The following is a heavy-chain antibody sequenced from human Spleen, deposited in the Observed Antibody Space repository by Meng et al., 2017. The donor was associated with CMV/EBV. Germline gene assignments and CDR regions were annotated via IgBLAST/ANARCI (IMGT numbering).Heavy chain of an antibody. CDR2: ISSSSSYI. V-gene: IGHV3-21*01. CDR3: ARDYYDSSGYHPGDY. D-gene: IGHD3-22*01. CDR1: GFTFSSYS. J-gene: IGHJ4*02. Sequence: GESLKISCAASGFTFSSYSMNWVRQAPGKGLEWVSSISSSSSYIYYADSVKGRFTISRDNAKNSLYLQMNSLRAEDTAVYYCARDYYDSSGYHPGDYWGQGTLVTVSS.